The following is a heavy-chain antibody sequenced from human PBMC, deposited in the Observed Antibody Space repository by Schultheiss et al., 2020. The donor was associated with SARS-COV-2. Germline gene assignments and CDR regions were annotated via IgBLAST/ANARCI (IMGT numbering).Heavy chain of an antibody. D-gene: IGHD3-10*01. V-gene: IGHV4-39*01. J-gene: IGHJ6*03. CDR1: GGSISSSSYY. CDR2: IYHSGST. CDR3: ARSGSYYYMNV. Sequence: SQTLSLTCTVSGGSISSSSYYWGWIRQPPGKGLEWIGSIYHSGSTNYNPSLKSRVTISVGTSKNQFSLKLSSVTATDTAVYYCARSGSYYYMNVWGKGTTVTVSS.